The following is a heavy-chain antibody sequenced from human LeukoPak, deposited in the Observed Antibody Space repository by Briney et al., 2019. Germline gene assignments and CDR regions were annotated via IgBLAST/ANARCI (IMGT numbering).Heavy chain of an antibody. CDR2: ISGSGGST. J-gene: IGHJ4*02. CDR1: GFTFSSYA. CDR3: AKVWPLIVVVLRGGGFDY. Sequence: PGGSLRLSCAASGFTFSSYAMSWVRQAPGKGLEWVSAISGSGGSTYYADSVKGRFTISRDNSKNTLYLQMNSLRAEDTAVYYCAKVWPLIVVVLRGGGFDYWGQGTLVTVSS. D-gene: IGHD3-22*01. V-gene: IGHV3-23*01.